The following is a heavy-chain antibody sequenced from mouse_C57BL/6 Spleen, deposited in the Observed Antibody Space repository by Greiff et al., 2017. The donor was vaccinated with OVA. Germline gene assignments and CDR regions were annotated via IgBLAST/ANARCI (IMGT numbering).Heavy chain of an antibody. CDR2: IHPNSGST. CDR1: GYTFTSYW. D-gene: IGHD1-1*01. V-gene: IGHV1-64*01. J-gene: IGHJ4*01. CDR3: ARLITTVVATRAMDY. Sequence: VKLQQPGAELVKPGASVKLSCKASGYTFTSYWMHWVKQRPGQGLEWIGMIHPNSGSTNYNEKFKSKATLTVDKSSSTAYMQLSSLTSEDSAVYDCARLITTVVATRAMDYWGQGTSVTVSS.